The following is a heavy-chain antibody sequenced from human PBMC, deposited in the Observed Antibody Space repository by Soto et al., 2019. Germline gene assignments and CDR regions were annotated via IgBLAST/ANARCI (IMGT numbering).Heavy chain of an antibody. CDR1: GFSLSTSGVG. D-gene: IGHD3-10*01. CDR2: VYWDDEK. CDR3: AHCTHGSGTNWFDP. Sequence: QITLKESGPTLVKPTQTLTLTCTFSGFSLSTSGVGVGWIRQPPEKALEWLALVYWDDEKRYSPSLKSGLTITKDSSRNQVVLTMTNMDPVDTATYYCAHCTHGSGTNWFDPWGQGTRVTVSS. J-gene: IGHJ5*02. V-gene: IGHV2-5*02.